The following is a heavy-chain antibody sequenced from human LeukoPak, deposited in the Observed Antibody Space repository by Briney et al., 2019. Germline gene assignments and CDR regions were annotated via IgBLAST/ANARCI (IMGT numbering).Heavy chain of an antibody. CDR2: INHSGST. Sequence: PSETLSLTCAVYGGSFSGYYWSWIRQPPGKGLEWIGEINHSGSTNYNLSLKSRVTISVDTSKNQFSLKLSSVTAADTAVYYCARGAKYSSGWYVRYWGQGTLVTVSS. V-gene: IGHV4-34*01. D-gene: IGHD6-19*01. CDR3: ARGAKYSSGWYVRY. CDR1: GGSFSGYY. J-gene: IGHJ4*02.